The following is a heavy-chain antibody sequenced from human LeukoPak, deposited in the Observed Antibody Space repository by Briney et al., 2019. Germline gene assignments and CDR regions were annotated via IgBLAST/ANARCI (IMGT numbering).Heavy chain of an antibody. CDR3: AREVRWSGSSIPPFDC. D-gene: IGHD1-26*01. CDR2: INWSGGST. V-gene: IGHV3-20*04. CDR1: GFTFDDYG. J-gene: IGHJ4*02. Sequence: PGGSLRLSCAASGFTFDDYGMSWVRQAPGKGLEWVSGINWSGGSTGYADSVKGRFTISRDNAKNSLYLQMNSLRDEDTALYYCAREVRWSGSSIPPFDCWGQGTLVTVSS.